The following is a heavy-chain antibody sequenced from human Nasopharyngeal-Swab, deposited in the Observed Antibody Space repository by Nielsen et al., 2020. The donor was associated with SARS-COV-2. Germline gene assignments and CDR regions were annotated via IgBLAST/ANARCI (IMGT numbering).Heavy chain of an antibody. CDR2: IDPNTGGT. Sequence: ASVKVSCKTSGYIFTDYYIHWVRQAPGQGLEWMGRIDPNTGGTSSAQIFQGRVTMTRDTSISTVYIEVTSLTSDDTAVYYCARGRWLSSGYSWGYWGQGTLVTVSS. J-gene: IGHJ4*02. CDR1: GYIFTDYY. V-gene: IGHV1-2*06. CDR3: ARGRWLSSGYSWGY. D-gene: IGHD3-22*01.